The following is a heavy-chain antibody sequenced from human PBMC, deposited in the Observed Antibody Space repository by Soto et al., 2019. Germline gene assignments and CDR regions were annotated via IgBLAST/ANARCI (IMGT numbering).Heavy chain of an antibody. V-gene: IGHV1-3*01. CDR3: ARDTYDFWSGYYGPFDY. CDR1: GYTFTSYA. Sequence: QVPLVQSGAEVKKPGASVKVSCKASGYTFTSYAMHWVRQAPGQRLEWMGWINAGNGNTKYSQKFQGRVTITRDTSASTAYMELSSLRSEDTAVYYCARDTYDFWSGYYGPFDYWGQGTLVTVSS. J-gene: IGHJ4*02. CDR2: INAGNGNT. D-gene: IGHD3-3*01.